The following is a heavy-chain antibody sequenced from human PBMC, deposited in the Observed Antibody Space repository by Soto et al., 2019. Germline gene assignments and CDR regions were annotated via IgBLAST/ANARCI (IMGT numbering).Heavy chain of an antibody. D-gene: IGHD3-3*01. Sequence: QVQLVQSGAEVKKPGASVKVSCKASGYTFTSYGISWVRQAPGQGLEWMGWISAYNGNTNYAQKPQGRVTMTTDTSTSTAYMELRSLRSDDTAVYYCARVPGYDFWSGFGYYYGMDVWGQGTTVTVSS. CDR3: ARVPGYDFWSGFGYYYGMDV. J-gene: IGHJ6*02. V-gene: IGHV1-18*04. CDR1: GYTFTSYG. CDR2: ISAYNGNT.